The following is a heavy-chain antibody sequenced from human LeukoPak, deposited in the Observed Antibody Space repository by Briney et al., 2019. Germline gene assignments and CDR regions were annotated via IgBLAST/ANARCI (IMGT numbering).Heavy chain of an antibody. CDR3: ARGTTGIYLKYYFDY. J-gene: IGHJ4*02. D-gene: IGHD1-26*01. V-gene: IGHV4-59*08. CDR1: GGSISSYY. CDR2: IYYSGST. Sequence: PSETLSLTCTVSGGSISSYYWSWIRQPPGKGLEWIGYIYYSGSTNYNPSLKSRVTISGDTSKNQFSLKLSSVTAADTAVYYCARGTTGIYLKYYFDYWGQGTLVTVSS.